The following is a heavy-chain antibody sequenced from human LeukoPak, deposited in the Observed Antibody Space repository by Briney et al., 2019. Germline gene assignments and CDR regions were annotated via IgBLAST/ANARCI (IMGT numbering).Heavy chain of an antibody. CDR2: ISYSGST. J-gene: IGHJ4*02. Sequence: SETLSLTCTVSGGSISSSYWSWIRQPPRKGLEWIGYISYSGSTNYNPSLKSRVTISVDTSKNQFSLKLSSVTAADTAVYYCARAKGTTVVTVDYWGQGTLVTVSS. CDR1: GGSISSSY. D-gene: IGHD4-23*01. CDR3: ARAKGTTVVTVDY. V-gene: IGHV4-59*01.